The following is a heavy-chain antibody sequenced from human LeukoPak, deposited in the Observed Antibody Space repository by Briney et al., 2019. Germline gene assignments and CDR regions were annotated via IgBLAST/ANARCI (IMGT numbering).Heavy chain of an antibody. CDR1: GGSISSSSYY. V-gene: IGHV4-39*01. Sequence: PSETLSLTCTVSGGSISSSSYYWGWIRQPPGKGLEWIGSIYYSGSTYYNPSLKSRVTISVDTSKNQFSLKLSSVTAADTAVYYCARHEVRVLRYFDWLLSSFDPWGQGTLVTVSS. CDR3: ARHEVRVLRYFDWLLSSFDP. D-gene: IGHD3-9*01. CDR2: IYYSGST. J-gene: IGHJ5*02.